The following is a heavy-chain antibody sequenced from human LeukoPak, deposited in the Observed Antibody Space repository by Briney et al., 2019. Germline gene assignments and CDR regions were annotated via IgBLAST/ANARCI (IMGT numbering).Heavy chain of an antibody. CDR3: ARHYTGRDGYNGFDY. Sequence: PSETLSLTCTVSGGSISSYYWSWIRQPPGKGLEWIGYIYYSGSTNYNPSLKSRVTISVDTSKNQFSLKLSSVTAADTAVYYCARHYTGRDGYNGFDYWGQGTLVTVSS. D-gene: IGHD5-24*01. CDR1: GGSISSYY. V-gene: IGHV4-59*08. CDR2: IYYSGST. J-gene: IGHJ4*02.